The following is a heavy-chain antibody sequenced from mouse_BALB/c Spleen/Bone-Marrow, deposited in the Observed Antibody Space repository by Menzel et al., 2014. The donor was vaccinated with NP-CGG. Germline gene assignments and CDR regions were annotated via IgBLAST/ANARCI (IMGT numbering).Heavy chain of an antibody. CDR3: ASYRYGWYFDV. CDR2: IDPANGNT. D-gene: IGHD2-14*01. CDR1: GFNIKDTY. V-gene: IGHV14-3*02. J-gene: IGHJ1*01. Sequence: VQLKESGAELVKPGASVKLSCTASGFNIKDTYMHWVKQRPEQGLEWIGRIDPANGNTKYDPKFQGKATITADTSSNXXXXXXSSLTSEDTAVYYCASYRYGWYFDVWGAGTTVTVSS.